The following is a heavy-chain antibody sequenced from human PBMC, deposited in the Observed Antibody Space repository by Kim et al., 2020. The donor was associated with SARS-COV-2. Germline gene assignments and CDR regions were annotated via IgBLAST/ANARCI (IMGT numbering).Heavy chain of an antibody. Sequence: SETLSLTCTVSGGSISSYYWSWIRQPPGNGLEWIGYIYYSWSADYNHSLKSRVTISVDTSRNQFHLRLSSVTAADTAVDYCARSPRSHVSAVAWGQGTLV. D-gene: IGHD3-16*01. CDR3: ARSPRSHVSAVA. CDR1: GGSISSYY. CDR2: IYYSWSA. J-gene: IGHJ1*01. V-gene: IGHV4-59*01.